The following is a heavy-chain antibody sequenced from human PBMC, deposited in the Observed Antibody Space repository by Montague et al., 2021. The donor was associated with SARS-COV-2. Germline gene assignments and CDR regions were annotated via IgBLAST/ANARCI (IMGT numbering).Heavy chain of an antibody. CDR2: LYYSGST. V-gene: IGHV4-59*12. J-gene: IGHJ4*02. Sequence: SETLSLTCTVSGGSISSYYWSWIRQTPGKGLEWIGYLYYSGSTKYNPSLESRVAMSVDTSKNQFSLSLTSVTAADTAVYYCARSTSGWFIYWGQGTLVTVSS. D-gene: IGHD6-19*01. CDR1: GGSISSYY. CDR3: ARSTSGWFIY.